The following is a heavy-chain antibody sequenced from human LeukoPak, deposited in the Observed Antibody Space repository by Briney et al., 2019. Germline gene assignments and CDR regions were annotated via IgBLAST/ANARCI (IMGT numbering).Heavy chain of an antibody. CDR1: GGTFSSYA. J-gene: IGHJ6*03. V-gene: IGHV1-69*13. Sequence: GASVKVSCKASGGTFSSYAISWVRQAPGQGLEWMGGIIPIFGTANYAQKFRGRVTITADESTSTAYMELSSLRAEDTAVYYCARDHGGRYYYYYMDVWGKGTTVTVSS. CDR2: IIPIFGTA. CDR3: ARDHGGRYYYYYMDV. D-gene: IGHD5-24*01.